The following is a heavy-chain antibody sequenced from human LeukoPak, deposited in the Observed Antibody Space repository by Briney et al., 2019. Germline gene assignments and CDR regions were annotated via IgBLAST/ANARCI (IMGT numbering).Heavy chain of an antibody. CDR3: ARANAVTTPNPDY. V-gene: IGHV4-61*09. CDR1: GDSIFNSNSY. J-gene: IGHJ4*02. CDR2: IFSRGNT. Sequence: SETLSLTCSVSGDSIFNSNSYWSWMRQPAGKGLEWIGHIFSRGNTNYNPSLKSRVTISVDMSKNQFSLILSSVTAADTAVYYCARANAVTTPNPDYWGQGTLVTVSS. D-gene: IGHD4-17*01.